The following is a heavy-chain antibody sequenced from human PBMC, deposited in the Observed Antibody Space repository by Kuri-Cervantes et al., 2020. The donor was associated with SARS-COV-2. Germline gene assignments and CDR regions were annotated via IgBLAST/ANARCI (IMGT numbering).Heavy chain of an antibody. V-gene: IGHV1-69*04. D-gene: IGHD2-2*02. J-gene: IGHJ5*02. Sequence: SVKVSCKASGGTFSSYAISWVRQAPGQGLEWMGRIIPILGIANYAQKFQGRVTITADKSTSTVYMELSSLRSEDTAVYYCARDEGDIVVVPAAIANPNWFDPWGQGTLVTVSS. CDR2: IIPILGIA. CDR1: GGTFSSYA. CDR3: ARDEGDIVVVPAAIANPNWFDP.